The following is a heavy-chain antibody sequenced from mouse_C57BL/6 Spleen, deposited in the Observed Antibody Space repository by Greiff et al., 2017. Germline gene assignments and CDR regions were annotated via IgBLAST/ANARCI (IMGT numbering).Heavy chain of an antibody. Sequence: QVQLKQSGPELVKPGASVKISCKASGYAFSSSWMNWVKQRPGKGLEWIGRIYPGDGDTNYNGKFKGKATLTADKSSSTAYMQLSSLTSEDSAVYFCARTPTGRGYAMDYWGQGTSVTVSS. J-gene: IGHJ4*01. CDR2: IYPGDGDT. V-gene: IGHV1-82*01. CDR3: ARTPTGRGYAMDY. D-gene: IGHD4-1*02. CDR1: GYAFSSSW.